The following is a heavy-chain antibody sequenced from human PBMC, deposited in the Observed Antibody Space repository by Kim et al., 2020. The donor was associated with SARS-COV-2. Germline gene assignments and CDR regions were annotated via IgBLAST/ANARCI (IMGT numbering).Heavy chain of an antibody. V-gene: IGHV4-59*13. CDR3: ARDGGDHCSYGDYVGGFDY. CDR2: IYYSGST. D-gene: IGHD4-17*01. J-gene: IGHJ4*02. CDR1: GGSISSYY. Sequence: SETLSLTCTVSGGSISSYYWSWIRQPPGKGLEWIGYIYYSGSTNYNPSLKSRVTISVDTSKNQFSLKLSSVTAADTAVYYCARDGGDHCSYGDYVGGFDYWGQGTLVTVSS.